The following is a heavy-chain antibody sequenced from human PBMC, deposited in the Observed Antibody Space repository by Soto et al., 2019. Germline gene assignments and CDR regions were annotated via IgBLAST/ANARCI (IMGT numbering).Heavy chain of an antibody. Sequence: QVQLQESGPGLMKPSETLSLTCTVSGGSISSYYWSWIRQPPGKGLEWIGYIYYSGSTNYNPSLKSRATISVDTAKSQFSLKLSSVTAADTAVYYCARGGERSWIQLWSWGQGTLVTVSS. D-gene: IGHD5-18*01. V-gene: IGHV4-59*08. CDR1: GGSISSYY. CDR2: IYYSGST. CDR3: ARGGERSWIQLWS. J-gene: IGHJ5*02.